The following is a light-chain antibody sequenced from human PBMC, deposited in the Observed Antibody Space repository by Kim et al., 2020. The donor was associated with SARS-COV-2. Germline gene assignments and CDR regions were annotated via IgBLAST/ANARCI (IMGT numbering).Light chain of an antibody. CDR1: QSVGSS. Sequence: EIVLTQSPATLSLSPGQRATLSCRASQSVGSSLAWYQQKPGQAPRLLIYDASNRATGIPARFSGTGSGTDFTLTISSLEPEDFAIYYCQRRSGWPLTFGGGTKVEIK. CDR3: QRRSGWPLT. CDR2: DAS. J-gene: IGKJ4*01. V-gene: IGKV3-11*01.